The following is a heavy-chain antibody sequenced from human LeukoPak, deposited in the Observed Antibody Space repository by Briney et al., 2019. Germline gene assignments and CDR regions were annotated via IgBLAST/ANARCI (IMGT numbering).Heavy chain of an antibody. CDR3: ARTAGYSAYESFDY. CDR1: GYSFTSYW. CDR2: IYPGDSDT. D-gene: IGHD5-12*01. Sequence: GESLKISCKASGYSFTSYWIGWVRQVPGKGLEWMGIIYPGDSDTRYSPSFHGQVTISADKSISTAYLQWSSLKASDIAMYYCARTAGYSAYESFDYWGQGTLVTVSS. V-gene: IGHV5-51*01. J-gene: IGHJ4*02.